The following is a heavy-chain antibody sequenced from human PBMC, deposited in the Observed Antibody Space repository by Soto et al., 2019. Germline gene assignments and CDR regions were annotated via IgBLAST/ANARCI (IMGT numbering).Heavy chain of an antibody. D-gene: IGHD6-6*01. V-gene: IGHV3-30-3*01. CDR1: GFTFSSYA. CDR2: ISYDGSNK. Sequence: GGSLRLSCAASGFTFSSYAMHWFRQAPGKGLEWVAVISYDGSNKYYADSVKGRFTISRDNSKNTLYLQMNSLRAEDTAVYYCARSIAARPFDYWGQGTLVTVSS. J-gene: IGHJ4*02. CDR3: ARSIAARPFDY.